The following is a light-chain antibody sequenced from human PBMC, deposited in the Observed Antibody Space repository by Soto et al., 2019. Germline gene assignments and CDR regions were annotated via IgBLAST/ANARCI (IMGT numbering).Light chain of an antibody. Sequence: DIQMTQSPSTLSASVGDRVTITCRASQSISSWLAWYQQKPGKAPNLLIYEVSSLESGVPSRFSGSGSGTEFTLTVSSLQAEDFATYYCQQYNSYSSFGQGTKVDIK. CDR1: QSISSW. V-gene: IGKV1-5*03. J-gene: IGKJ1*01. CDR2: EVS. CDR3: QQYNSYSS.